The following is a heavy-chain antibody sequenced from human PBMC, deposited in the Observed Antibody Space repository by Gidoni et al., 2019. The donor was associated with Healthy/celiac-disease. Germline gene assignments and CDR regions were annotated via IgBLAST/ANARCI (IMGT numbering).Heavy chain of an antibody. V-gene: IGHV3-21*01. D-gene: IGHD3-22*01. CDR1: GFDLSSYR. CDR3: ARDAMIVVDYPAFDI. Sequence: EVQLVESGGGMAKPGGSLRPSGAAPGFDLSSYRMNWVRQAPGKGLEWFASISSISIYIYSANSMKGRFTISRDNAKNSLFLQMNSLRAEYTAVYYCARDAMIVVDYPAFDIWGQGTMVTVSS. J-gene: IGHJ3*02. CDR2: ISSISIYI.